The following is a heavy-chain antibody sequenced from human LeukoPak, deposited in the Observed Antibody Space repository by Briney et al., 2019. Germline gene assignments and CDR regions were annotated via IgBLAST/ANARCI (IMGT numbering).Heavy chain of an antibody. V-gene: IGHV1-3*01. CDR1: GYTFINFA. Sequence: GASVKVSCKASGYTFINFAINWGRQAPGQRPEWTGWINAGNGNTKYSQKFQGRVTITRDTSASTAYMELSSLTSEDTAVYYCARGPRAAADDYWGQGTLVTVSS. D-gene: IGHD6-13*01. J-gene: IGHJ4*02. CDR2: INAGNGNT. CDR3: ARGPRAAADDY.